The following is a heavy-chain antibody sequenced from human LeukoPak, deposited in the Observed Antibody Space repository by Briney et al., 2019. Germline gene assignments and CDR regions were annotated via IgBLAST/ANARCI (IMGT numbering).Heavy chain of an antibody. Sequence: SETLSLTCAVYGGSFSGYYWSWIRQPPGKGLEWIGEINHSGSTNYNPSLKSRVTISVDTSKNQFSLKLSSVTAADTAVYYCARGTSGYSYGPGDFDYWGQGTLATVSS. CDR3: ARGTSGYSYGPGDFDY. D-gene: IGHD5-18*01. J-gene: IGHJ4*02. V-gene: IGHV4-34*01. CDR2: INHSGST. CDR1: GGSFSGYY.